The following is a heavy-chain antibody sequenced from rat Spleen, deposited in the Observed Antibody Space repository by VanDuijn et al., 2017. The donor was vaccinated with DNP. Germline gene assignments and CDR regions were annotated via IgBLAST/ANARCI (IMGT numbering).Heavy chain of an antibody. Sequence: EVQLVESGGGVVQSGRSLKVSCAASGFTFSDYNMAWVRQAPKKGLEWVATIIYDGSSTYYGDSVKGRFTISRDNAKSTLYLQMDSLRSEDTATYYCATRGSSYPGAMDAWGQGTSVTVSS. J-gene: IGHJ4*01. D-gene: IGHD1-2*01. CDR3: ATRGSSYPGAMDA. CDR1: GFTFSDYN. V-gene: IGHV5S10*01. CDR2: IIYDGSST.